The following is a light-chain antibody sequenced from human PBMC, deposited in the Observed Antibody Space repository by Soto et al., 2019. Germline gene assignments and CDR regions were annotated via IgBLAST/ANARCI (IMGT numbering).Light chain of an antibody. CDR1: QDIRSY. CDR2: ATS. CDR3: QQGYTSRWT. J-gene: IGKJ1*01. Sequence: DIQMTQSPSSLSASVGDRVTITCRAGQDIRSYLNWYQQKPGKAPQLLIYATSFLQIGVPSRFSASGSGTDFSLVITDLQLEDSATSYCQQGYTSRWTSGQGTKV. V-gene: IGKV1-39*01.